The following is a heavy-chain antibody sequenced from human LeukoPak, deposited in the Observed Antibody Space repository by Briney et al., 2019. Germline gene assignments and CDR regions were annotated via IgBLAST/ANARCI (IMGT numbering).Heavy chain of an antibody. J-gene: IGHJ4*02. CDR2: IKEDGSQK. CDR1: GLTFGTYW. V-gene: IGHV3-7*04. CDR3: VMDIDH. Sequence: GGSLRLSCAASGLTFGTYWMSWVRQAPGKGLELVANIKEDGSQKDYLASVKGRFTISRDNAKDSLYLQMSSLRAEDEAIYYCVMDIDHWGQGTLVTVSS.